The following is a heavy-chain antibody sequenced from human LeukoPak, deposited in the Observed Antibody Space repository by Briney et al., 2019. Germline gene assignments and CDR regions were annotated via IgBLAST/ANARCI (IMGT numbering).Heavy chain of an antibody. CDR3: ARDGYYDFWSGYRNPDYYYYGMDV. CDR1: GFTFSSYG. D-gene: IGHD3-3*01. Sequence: GGSLRLSCAASGFTFSSYGMHWVRQAPGKGLEWVAVISYDGSNKYYADSVKGRFTISRDNSKNTLYLQMNSLRAEDAAVYYCARDGYYDFWSGYRNPDYYYYGMDVWGQGTTVTVSS. CDR2: ISYDGSNK. J-gene: IGHJ6*02. V-gene: IGHV3-30*03.